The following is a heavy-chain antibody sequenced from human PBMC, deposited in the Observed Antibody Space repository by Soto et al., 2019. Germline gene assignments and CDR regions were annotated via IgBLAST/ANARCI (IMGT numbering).Heavy chain of an antibody. D-gene: IGHD1-7*01. V-gene: IGHV3-23*01. CDR2: ISGSGGRT. CDR1: GFTFSSYA. J-gene: IGHJ6*03. CDR3: AKEGLELVSYMDV. Sequence: WGSLRLSCAASGFTFSSYAMSWVRQAPGKGLEWVSSISGSGGRTYYADSVKGRFTISRDNSKNTLYLQMNSLRADDTAVYYCAKEGLELVSYMDVWGKGTTVTVSS.